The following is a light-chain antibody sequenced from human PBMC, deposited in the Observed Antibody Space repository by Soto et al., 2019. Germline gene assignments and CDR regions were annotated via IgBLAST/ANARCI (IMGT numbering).Light chain of an antibody. V-gene: IGLV6-57*04. CDR3: QSYDTSNVV. CDR1: SGSIASNY. J-gene: IGLJ2*01. CDR2: EDN. Sequence: NFMLTQPHSVSESPGKTVTISCTRSSGSIASNYVQWYQQRPDSAPTTVIYEDNQRPSWVPDRFSGSIDSSSNSASLSISGLKTEDEADYYCQSYDTSNVVFGGGTKLTVL.